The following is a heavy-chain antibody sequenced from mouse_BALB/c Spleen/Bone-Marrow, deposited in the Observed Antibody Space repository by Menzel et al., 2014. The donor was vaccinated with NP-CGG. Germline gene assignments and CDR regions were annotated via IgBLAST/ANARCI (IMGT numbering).Heavy chain of an antibody. V-gene: IGHV5-17*02. D-gene: IGHD4-1*01. CDR3: TRGGNWDDFDY. J-gene: IGHJ2*01. CDR2: INSGSSTI. Sequence: DVMLVESGGGLVQPGGSRKLSCVASGFTFSSFGMHWVRQAPEKGLEWVAYINSGSSTIYYADTVKGRFTISRDNPKNTLFLQMTSLRSEDTAMYYCTRGGNWDDFDYWGQGTTLAVSS. CDR1: GFTFSSFG.